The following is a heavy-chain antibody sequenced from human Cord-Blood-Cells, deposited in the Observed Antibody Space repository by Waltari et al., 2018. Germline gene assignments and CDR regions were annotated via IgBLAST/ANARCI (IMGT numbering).Heavy chain of an antibody. CDR1: GGSFSGYY. Sequence: QVQLQQWGAGLLKPSETLSLTCAVYGGSFSGYYWSWIRQPPGKGLEWIGEINHSGSTNYNPSLKSRVTISVDTSKNQFSLKLSSVTAADTAVYYCARGGVFWSSYFDYWGQGTLVTVSS. J-gene: IGHJ4*02. CDR3: ARGGVFWSSYFDY. CDR2: INHSGST. V-gene: IGHV4-34*01. D-gene: IGHD3-3*01.